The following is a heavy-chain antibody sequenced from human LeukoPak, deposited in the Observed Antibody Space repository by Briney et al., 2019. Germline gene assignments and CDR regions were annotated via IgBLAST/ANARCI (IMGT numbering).Heavy chain of an antibody. V-gene: IGHV5-51*01. Sequence: GESLKISCKTSGYSFTNYWIAWVCQMPGKGLEYMGIIYPRDSDIRYNPSFRGQVTISADKSISTAYLQWTSLKASDTAMYFCARPPHTSSWYFFDFWGQGTLVTVSS. D-gene: IGHD6-13*01. CDR3: ARPPHTSSWYFFDF. CDR1: GYSFTNYW. CDR2: IYPRDSDI. J-gene: IGHJ4*02.